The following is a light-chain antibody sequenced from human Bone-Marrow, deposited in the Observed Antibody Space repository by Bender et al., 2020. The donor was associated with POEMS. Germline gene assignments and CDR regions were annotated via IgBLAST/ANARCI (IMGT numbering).Light chain of an antibody. CDR3: QAWDSSTVV. CDR1: SSDVGDYTA. CDR2: EVT. Sequence: QSALTQPPSASGSPGQSVTISCTGTSSDVGDYTAVSWYQQHPGKAPKLMIYEVTKRPSGVPDRFSGSKSGNTASLTVSGLQAEDEADYYCQAWDSSTVVFGGGTKLTVL. J-gene: IGLJ2*01. V-gene: IGLV2-8*01.